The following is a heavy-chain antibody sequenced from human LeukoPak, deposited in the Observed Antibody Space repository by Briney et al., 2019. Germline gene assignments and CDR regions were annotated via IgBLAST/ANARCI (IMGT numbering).Heavy chain of an antibody. V-gene: IGHV3-21*01. CDR2: ITGSSDYI. Sequence: PGGSLRLSCAASGFAFSRYSVNWVRQAPGKGLEWVSCITGSSDYIFYADSVRGRFTISRDNAKNSLYLQMNSLRAEDTAVYYCAKFKGHYGDSEYYFDYWGQGTLVTVSS. J-gene: IGHJ4*02. CDR3: AKFKGHYGDSEYYFDY. CDR1: GFAFSRYS. D-gene: IGHD3-10*01.